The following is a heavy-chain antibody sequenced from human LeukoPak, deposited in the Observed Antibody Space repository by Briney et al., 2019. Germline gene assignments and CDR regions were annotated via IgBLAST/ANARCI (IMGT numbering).Heavy chain of an antibody. CDR1: GGSISSYY. CDR3: ARSPPPHSSSFYWFDP. D-gene: IGHD6-13*01. J-gene: IGHJ5*02. CDR2: THTSGST. V-gene: IGHV4-4*07. Sequence: SETLSLTCTVSGGSISSYYWSWIRQPAGKGLEWIGRTHTSGSTNYNPSLKSRVTMSVDTSKNQFSLKLTSVTAADTAVYYCARSPPPHSSSFYWFDPWGQGTLVTVSS.